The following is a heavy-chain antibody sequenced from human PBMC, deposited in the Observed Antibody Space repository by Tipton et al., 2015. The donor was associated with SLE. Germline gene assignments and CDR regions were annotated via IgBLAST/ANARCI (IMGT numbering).Heavy chain of an antibody. V-gene: IGHV6-1*01. J-gene: IGHJ2*01. CDR2: TYYRSKWYN. D-gene: IGHD7-27*01. CDR1: GDSVSSNSAA. CDR3: ARGSEGKNWGWSYWYFDL. Sequence: GLVKPSQTLSLTCAISGDSVSSNSAAWNWIRQSPSRGLEWLGRTYYRSKWYNDYAVSVKSRITINPDTSKNQFSLQLNSVTPEDTAVYYCARGSEGKNWGWSYWYFDLWGRGTLVTVSS.